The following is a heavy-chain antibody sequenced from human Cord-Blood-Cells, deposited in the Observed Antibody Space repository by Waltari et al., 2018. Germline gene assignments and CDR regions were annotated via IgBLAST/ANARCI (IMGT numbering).Heavy chain of an antibody. CDR2: IIPIFVTA. CDR3: ARGLSELAQFDY. V-gene: IGHV1-69*06. Sequence: QVQLVQSGAEVKKPGSSVKVSCKASGGPFSSYAISWVRQAPGQGLEGMGGIIPIFVTANYAQKFQGRVTITADKSTSTAYMELSSLRSEDTAVYYCARGLSELAQFDYWGQGTLVTVSS. J-gene: IGHJ4*02. CDR1: GGPFSSYA. D-gene: IGHD1-26*01.